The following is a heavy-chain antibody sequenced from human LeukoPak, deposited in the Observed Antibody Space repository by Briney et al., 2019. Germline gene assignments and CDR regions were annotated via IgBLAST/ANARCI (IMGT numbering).Heavy chain of an antibody. CDR3: ARDGPTYSYCSGGSCYPD. D-gene: IGHD2-15*01. Sequence: ASVTVSCKASGGTFSSYAISWVRQAPGQGLEWMGGIIPIFGTENYAQKFQGRVTITADKSTSTAYMELSSLRSEDTAVYYCARDGPTYSYCSGGSCYPDWGQGTLVTVSS. V-gene: IGHV1-69*06. J-gene: IGHJ4*02. CDR1: GGTFSSYA. CDR2: IIPIFGTE.